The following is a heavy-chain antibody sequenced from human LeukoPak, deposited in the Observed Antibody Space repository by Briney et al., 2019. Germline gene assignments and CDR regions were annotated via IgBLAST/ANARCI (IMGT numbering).Heavy chain of an antibody. CDR2: ISGYNGET. J-gene: IGHJ6*03. Sequence: ASVKVSCKASGYTFTSSGISWVRQAPGQGLEWMGWISGYNGETNYVQKFLGRVTMTIDSSTSTAYMELRSLRSDDMAVYYCAREEGGNYYYMDVWGKGTTVTVSS. CDR3: AREEGGNYYYMDV. D-gene: IGHD3-16*01. CDR1: GYTFTSSG. V-gene: IGHV1-18*03.